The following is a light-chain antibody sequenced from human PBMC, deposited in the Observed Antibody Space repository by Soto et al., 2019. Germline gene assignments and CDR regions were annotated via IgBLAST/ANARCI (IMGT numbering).Light chain of an antibody. CDR1: QSISSY. CDR3: QHRSNWPLT. V-gene: IGKV3-11*01. CDR2: DAS. J-gene: IGKJ4*01. Sequence: EIVLTQSPATLSLSPGERATLSCRASQSISSYLGWYQQKPGQAPKRLVYDASNRATGIPARFSGSGSGTDFTLTISSLEPEDFAVYFCQHRSNWPLTFGGGTKVEIK.